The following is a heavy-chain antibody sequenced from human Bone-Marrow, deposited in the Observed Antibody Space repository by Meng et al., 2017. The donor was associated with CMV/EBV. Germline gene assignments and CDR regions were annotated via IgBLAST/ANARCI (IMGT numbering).Heavy chain of an antibody. V-gene: IGHV4-39*07. D-gene: IGHD6-6*01. CDR3: ARDSSFDQ. CDR1: GGSINSGDYY. CDR2: IYQSGST. J-gene: IGHJ4*02. Sequence: SETLSLTCSVSGGSINSGDYYWGWNRQPPGKGLDWIGSIYQSGSTYYNPSRKSRVGISVDTSKNQISLKLRYVTAADTAIYYCARDSSFDQWGQGTLVTVSS.